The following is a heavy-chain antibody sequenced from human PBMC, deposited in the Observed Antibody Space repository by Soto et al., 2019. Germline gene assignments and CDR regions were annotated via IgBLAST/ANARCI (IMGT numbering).Heavy chain of an antibody. Sequence: PSETLSLTCTVSGGSISSGGYYLSWIRPHPGKGLDWIGYIYYSGGTYYNPSLKRRVTISLDTSKNQFSLKLSSVTAADTAVYYCARDRLNILTGYPYYYYGMDVWGQGTTVTVS. CDR1: GGSISSGGYY. J-gene: IGHJ6*02. V-gene: IGHV4-31*03. CDR3: ARDRLNILTGYPYYYYGMDV. D-gene: IGHD3-9*01. CDR2: IYYSGGT.